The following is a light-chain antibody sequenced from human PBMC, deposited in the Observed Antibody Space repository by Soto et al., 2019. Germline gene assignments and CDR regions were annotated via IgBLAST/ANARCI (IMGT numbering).Light chain of an antibody. Sequence: DIQMTQSPSTLSASVGDRVTITCRASQSISSWLAWYQQKPGKAPKLLIYDASSLESGDPSRFSGSGSGTEFTLTISSLQPDDFATYYCQQYNSYSPYTLGQGTKLEIK. V-gene: IGKV1-5*01. CDR3: QQYNSYSPYT. J-gene: IGKJ2*01. CDR1: QSISSW. CDR2: DAS.